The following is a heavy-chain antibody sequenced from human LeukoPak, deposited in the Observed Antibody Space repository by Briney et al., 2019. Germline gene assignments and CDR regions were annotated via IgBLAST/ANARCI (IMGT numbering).Heavy chain of an antibody. D-gene: IGHD3-22*01. Sequence: ASVKVSCKASVYTFTGYYMHWVRQAPGQGLEWMGWINPNSGGTNYAQKFQGRVTMTRDTSISTAYMELSRLRSDDTAVYYCAREARGDDSSGYPDYWGQGTLVTVSS. CDR3: AREARGDDSSGYPDY. V-gene: IGHV1-2*02. CDR2: INPNSGGT. CDR1: VYTFTGYY. J-gene: IGHJ4*02.